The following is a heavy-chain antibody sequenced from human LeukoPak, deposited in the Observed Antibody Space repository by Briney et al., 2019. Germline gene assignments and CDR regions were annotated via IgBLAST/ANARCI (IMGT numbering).Heavy chain of an antibody. CDR2: INQDGTEK. D-gene: IGHD3-22*01. Sequence: PGGSLRLSCAASGFTFSSYWMSWVRQAPGRGLEWVANINQDGTEKYFVDSVKGRFTISRDNAKNSLYLQMNSLRAEDTAVYYCAKDRYYDSSGYWNYWGQGTLVTVSS. CDR3: AKDRYYDSSGYWNY. V-gene: IGHV3-7*03. CDR1: GFTFSSYW. J-gene: IGHJ4*02.